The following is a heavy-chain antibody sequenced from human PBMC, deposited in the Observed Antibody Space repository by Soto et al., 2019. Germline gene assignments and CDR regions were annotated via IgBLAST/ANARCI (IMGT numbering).Heavy chain of an antibody. J-gene: IGHJ4*02. CDR1: GGSISSSSYY. CDR2: IYYSGST. D-gene: IGHD3-10*01. CDR3: ARHMSVVRDPSAFDY. V-gene: IGHV4-39*01. Sequence: QLQLQESGPGLVKPSETLSLTCTVSGGSISSSSYYWGWIRQPPGKGLEWIGSIYYSGSTYYNPSLKSRVTISVDTFKNQFSLKLSSVTAADTAVYYCARHMSVVRDPSAFDYWGQGTLVTVSS.